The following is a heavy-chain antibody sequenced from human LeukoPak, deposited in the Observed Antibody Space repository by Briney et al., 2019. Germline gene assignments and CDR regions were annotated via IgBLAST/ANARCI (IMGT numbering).Heavy chain of an antibody. CDR3: ARDPDPHYADYYYGMDV. Sequence: SETLSLTCNVSGGSIISYYWSWIRQPPGKGLEGIGYIYYSGSTNYNPSLKSRVTISVDTSKNQFSLKLSSVTAADTAVYYCARDPDPHYADYYYGMDVWGQGTTVTVSS. V-gene: IGHV4-59*01. CDR1: GGSIISYY. J-gene: IGHJ6*02. CDR2: IYYSGST. D-gene: IGHD4-17*01.